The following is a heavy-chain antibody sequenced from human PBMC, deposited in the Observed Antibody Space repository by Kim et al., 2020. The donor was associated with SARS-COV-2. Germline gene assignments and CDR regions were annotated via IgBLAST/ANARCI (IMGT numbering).Heavy chain of an antibody. CDR1: GGSISSYY. V-gene: IGHV4-59*01. CDR2: IYYSGST. J-gene: IGHJ5*02. D-gene: IGHD3-9*01. Sequence: SETLSLTCTVSGGSISSYYWSWIRQPPGKGLQWIGYIYYSGSTNYNPSLKSRVTISVDTSKNQLSLKLSSVIAADTAVYYCARDSVYILTGSRWFDPWGQGTLVTVSS. CDR3: ARDSVYILTGSRWFDP.